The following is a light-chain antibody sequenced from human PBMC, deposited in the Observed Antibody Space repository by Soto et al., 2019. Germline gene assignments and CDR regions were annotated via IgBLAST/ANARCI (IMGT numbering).Light chain of an antibody. CDR2: GAS. V-gene: IGKV3-15*01. CDR3: LQYNDWPPKQYT. CDR1: QSVSSD. Sequence: EIVMTQSPATLSVSPGERVTLSCRASQSVSSDLAWNQYKPGQAPRLLIYGASTRATGTPARFSGSGSGTEFSLSISSLQSEDFAVYYCLQYNDWPPKQYTFGQGTKLEIK. J-gene: IGKJ2*01.